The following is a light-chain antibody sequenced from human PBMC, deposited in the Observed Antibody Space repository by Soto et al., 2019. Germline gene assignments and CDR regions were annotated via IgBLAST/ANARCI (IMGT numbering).Light chain of an antibody. Sequence: EIVLTQSPGTLSLSPGDRATLSCRASQSISSSYLAWYQQKPGQAPRLLIYDASRRATGIPARFSGSGSGTDFTLTISSLEPEDFAVYYCQQRDNWPYTFGQGTKVDI. CDR2: DAS. CDR1: QSISSSY. J-gene: IGKJ2*01. V-gene: IGKV3D-20*02. CDR3: QQRDNWPYT.